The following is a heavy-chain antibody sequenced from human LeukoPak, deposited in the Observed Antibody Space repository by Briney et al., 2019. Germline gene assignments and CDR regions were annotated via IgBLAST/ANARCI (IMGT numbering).Heavy chain of an antibody. CDR3: ARAPQYGSGSYYRFNAFDI. V-gene: IGHV4-34*01. Sequence: PSETLSLTCAVYGGSFSGYYWSWIRQPPGKGLEWIGEINHSGSTNYNPSLKSRVTISVDTSKNQFSLKLSSVTAADTAVYYCARAPQYGSGSYYRFNAFDIWGQGTMVTVSS. D-gene: IGHD3-10*01. CDR2: INHSGST. J-gene: IGHJ3*02. CDR1: GGSFSGYY.